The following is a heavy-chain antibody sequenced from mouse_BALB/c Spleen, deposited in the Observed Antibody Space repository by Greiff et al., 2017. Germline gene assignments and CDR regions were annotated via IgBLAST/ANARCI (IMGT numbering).Heavy chain of an antibody. CDR2: ISSGGSYT. Sequence: EVHLVESGGGLVKPGGSLKLSCAASGFTFSSYTMPWVRQTPEKRLEWVATISSGGSYTYYPDSVKGRFTISRDNAKNTLYLQMSSLKSEDTAMYYCTRPDRTDYFDYWGQGTTLTVSS. D-gene: IGHD2-14*01. J-gene: IGHJ2*01. CDR1: GFTFSSYT. V-gene: IGHV5-6-4*01. CDR3: TRPDRTDYFDY.